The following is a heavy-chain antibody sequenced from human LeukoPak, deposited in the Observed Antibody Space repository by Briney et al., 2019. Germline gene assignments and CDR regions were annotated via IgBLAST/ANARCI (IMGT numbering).Heavy chain of an antibody. D-gene: IGHD4-17*01. CDR3: ARDPGYGDYGGYYYGMDV. CDR2: MNPNSGNT. V-gene: IGHV1-8*02. CDR1: GYTFTSYD. Sequence: ASVKVSCKASGYTFTSYDIYWVRQATGQGLEWMGWMNPNSGNTGYAQKFQGRVTMTRDTSTSTVYMELSSLRSEDTAVYYCARDPGYGDYGGYYYGMDVWGQGTTVTVSS. J-gene: IGHJ6*02.